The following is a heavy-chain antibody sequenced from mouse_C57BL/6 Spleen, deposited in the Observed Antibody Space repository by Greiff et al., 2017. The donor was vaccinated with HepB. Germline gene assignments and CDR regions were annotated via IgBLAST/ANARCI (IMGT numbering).Heavy chain of an antibody. Sequence: QVQLQQPGAELVKPGASVKLSCKASGYTFTSYWMHWVKQRPGQGLEWIGMIHPNSGSTNYNEKFKSKATLTVDKSSSTAYMQLSSLTSEDSAVYYCARVGTGRYFDVWGTGTTVTVSS. CDR2: IHPNSGST. V-gene: IGHV1-64*01. CDR3: ARVGTGRYFDV. D-gene: IGHD2-14*01. J-gene: IGHJ1*03. CDR1: GYTFTSYW.